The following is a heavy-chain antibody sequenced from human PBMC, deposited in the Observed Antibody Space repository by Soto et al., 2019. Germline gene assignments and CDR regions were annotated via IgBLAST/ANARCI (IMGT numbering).Heavy chain of an antibody. CDR1: GGTFSSYA. J-gene: IGHJ4*02. D-gene: IGHD6-25*01. Sequence: ASVKVSCKASGGTFSSYAISWVRQAPGQGLKWMGGIIPIFGTANYAQKFQGRVTITADESTSTAYMELSSLRSDDSAVYFCARRKERSGPYYLDLWGQGTQVTVSS. CDR2: IIPIFGTA. V-gene: IGHV1-69*13. CDR3: ARRKERSGPYYLDL.